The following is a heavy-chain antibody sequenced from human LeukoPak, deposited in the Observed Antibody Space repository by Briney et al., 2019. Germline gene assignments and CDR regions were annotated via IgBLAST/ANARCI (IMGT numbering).Heavy chain of an antibody. CDR3: ARNPLVVVPAVSVGDGFDI. D-gene: IGHD2-2*01. Sequence: GEYLKISCKGSGYSFTKFWIGWVRQMPGKGLEWMGIIYPGDSDTRYSPSFQGQVTISADKSISTAYLQWSSLKASDTAMYYCARNPLVVVPAVSVGDGFDIWGQGTMVTVSS. CDR1: GYSFTKFW. V-gene: IGHV5-51*01. CDR2: IYPGDSDT. J-gene: IGHJ3*02.